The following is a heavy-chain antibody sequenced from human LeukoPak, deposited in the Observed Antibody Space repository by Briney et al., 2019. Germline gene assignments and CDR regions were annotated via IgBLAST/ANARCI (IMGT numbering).Heavy chain of an antibody. V-gene: IGHV4-59*01. Sequence: SETLSLTCTVSGGSISTYYWSWFRQPPGKGLEWIGYINHSGSTNFNPSLESRVTISVDTSKNQFSLKLTSVTAADTAVYYCARERQQQLDYWGQGTLVTVSS. CDR2: INHSGST. J-gene: IGHJ4*02. D-gene: IGHD6-13*01. CDR1: GGSISTYY. CDR3: ARERQQQLDY.